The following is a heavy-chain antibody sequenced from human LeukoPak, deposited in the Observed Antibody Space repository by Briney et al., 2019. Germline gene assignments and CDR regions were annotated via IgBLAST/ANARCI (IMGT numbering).Heavy chain of an antibody. CDR2: IYSGGST. V-gene: IGHV3-66*01. CDR3: VTYYDILTGYSDDY. J-gene: IGHJ4*02. CDR1: RFTFSSYG. D-gene: IGHD3-9*01. Sequence: HAGGSLRLSCAASRFTFSSYGMHWVRQAPGKGLEWVSVIYSGGSTYYADSVKGRFTISRDNSKNTLYLQMNSLRAEDTAVYYCVTYYDILTGYSDDYWGQGTLVTVSS.